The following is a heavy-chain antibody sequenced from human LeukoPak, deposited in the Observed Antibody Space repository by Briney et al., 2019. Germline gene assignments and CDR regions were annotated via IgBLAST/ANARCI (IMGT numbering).Heavy chain of an antibody. D-gene: IGHD1-1*01. CDR1: GFTFSSYS. CDR3: ARAERGMPDY. CDR2: ISSSSSYI. V-gene: IGHV3-21*01. Sequence: GFLRLSCAAPGFTFSSYSMNWVRQAPGKGLEWVSSISSSSSYIYYADSVKGRFTISRDNPKNSLYLQMNSLRAEDTAVYYCARAERGMPDYWGQGTLVTVSS. J-gene: IGHJ4*02.